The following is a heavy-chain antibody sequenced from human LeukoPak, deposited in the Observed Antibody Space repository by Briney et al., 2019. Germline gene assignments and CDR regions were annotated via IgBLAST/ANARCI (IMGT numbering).Heavy chain of an antibody. V-gene: IGHV1-18*01. CDR2: ISAYNGNT. CDR3: AREGDCSGGSCYWETDY. J-gene: IGHJ4*02. Sequence: ASVKVSCKAPGYTFTSYGISWVRQAPGQGLEWMGWISAYNGNTNYAQKLQGRVTMTTDTSTSTAYMELRSLRSDDTAVYYCAREGDCSGGSCYWETDYWGQGTLVTVSS. D-gene: IGHD2-15*01. CDR1: GYTFTSYG.